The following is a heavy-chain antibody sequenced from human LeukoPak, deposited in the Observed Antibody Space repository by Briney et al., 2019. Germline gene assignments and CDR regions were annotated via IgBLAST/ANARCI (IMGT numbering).Heavy chain of an antibody. CDR2: ISYDGSNK. J-gene: IGHJ4*02. D-gene: IGHD4-17*01. CDR3: ARDDNYGDYEYYFDY. V-gene: IGHV3-30-3*01. Sequence: PGGSLRLSCGASGFTFSSYVMHWVRQAPGKGLEWVAVISYDGSNKYYADSVKGRFTISRDNSKNTLFLQMNSLRAEDTAVYYCARDDNYGDYEYYFDYWGQGALVTVSS. CDR1: GFTFSSYV.